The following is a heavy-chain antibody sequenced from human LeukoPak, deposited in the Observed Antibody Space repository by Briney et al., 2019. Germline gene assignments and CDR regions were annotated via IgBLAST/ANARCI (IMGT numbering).Heavy chain of an antibody. CDR3: ARKLVGSYGAGPRDYFDY. V-gene: IGHV4-34*01. D-gene: IGHD5-18*01. J-gene: IGHJ4*02. CDR1: GGSFSGYY. Sequence: SETLSLTCAVYGGSFSGYYWSWIRQPPGEGLEWIGEINHSGSTNYNPSLKSRVTISVDTSKNQFSLKLSSVTAADTAVYYCARKLVGSYGAGPRDYFDYWGQGTLVTVSS. CDR2: INHSGST.